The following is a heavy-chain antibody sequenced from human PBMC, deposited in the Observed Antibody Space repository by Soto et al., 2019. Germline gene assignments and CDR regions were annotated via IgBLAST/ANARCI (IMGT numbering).Heavy chain of an antibody. J-gene: IGHJ4*02. CDR1: GYTFTSYG. CDR3: TRDHFTKTPGYYFDY. Sequence: ASVKVSCKASGYTFTSYGISWARHAPGQGLEWMGWISAYNGSTKYAQNVQGRVTMTTDVATDTAYMELRSLRSDDTAVYYCTRDHFTKTPGYYFDYWGQGTLVTVSS. V-gene: IGHV1-18*01. D-gene: IGHD2-8*01. CDR2: ISAYNGST.